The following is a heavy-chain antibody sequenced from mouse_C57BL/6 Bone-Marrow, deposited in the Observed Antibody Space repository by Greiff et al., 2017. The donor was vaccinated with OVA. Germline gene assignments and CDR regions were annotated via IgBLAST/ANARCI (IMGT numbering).Heavy chain of an antibody. J-gene: IGHJ3*01. CDR2: IDPSDSYT. V-gene: IGHV1-69*01. D-gene: IGHD2-4*01. CDR3: ARDDYDGAWFAY. Sequence: QVQLKQPGAELVMPGASVKLSCKASGYTFTSYWMHWVKQRPGQGLEWIGEIDPSDSYTNSNQKLKGKSTLTVVHASGSAYIQLSSLTSEDSAVYYCARDDYDGAWFAYCGQGTLVTVSA. CDR1: GYTFTSYW.